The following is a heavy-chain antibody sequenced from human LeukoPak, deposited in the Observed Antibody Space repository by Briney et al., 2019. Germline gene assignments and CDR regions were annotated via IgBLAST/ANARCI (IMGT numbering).Heavy chain of an antibody. D-gene: IGHD2-15*01. J-gene: IGHJ2*01. CDR2: IYNGGIT. CDR1: AGSISVFY. CDR3: ARGITVVAGSTPYWYFDL. Sequence: SETLSLTCTVYAGSISVFYWSWIRQAPGNELEWIGTIYNGGITNYNPSLKSRLTVSVDTSKRLFSLKLTSVTAADTAVYYCARGITVVAGSTPYWYFDLWGRGTLVTVSS. V-gene: IGHV4-59*01.